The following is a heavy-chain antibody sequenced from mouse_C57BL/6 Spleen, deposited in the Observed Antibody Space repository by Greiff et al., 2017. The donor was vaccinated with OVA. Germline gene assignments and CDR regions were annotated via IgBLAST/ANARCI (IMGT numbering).Heavy chain of an antibody. V-gene: IGHV1-82*01. J-gene: IGHJ4*01. CDR2: IYPGDGDT. Sequence: LQESGPELVKPGASVKISCKASGYAFSSSWMNWVKQRPGKGLEWIGRIYPGDGDTNYNGKFKGKATLTADKSSSTAYMQLSSLTSEDSAVYFCARWLGLYAMDYWGQGTSVTVSS. CDR1: GYAFSSSW. D-gene: IGHD3-3*01. CDR3: ARWLGLYAMDY.